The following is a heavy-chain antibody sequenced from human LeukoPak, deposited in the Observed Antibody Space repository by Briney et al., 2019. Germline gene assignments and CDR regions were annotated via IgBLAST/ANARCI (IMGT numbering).Heavy chain of an antibody. V-gene: IGHV1-3*01. CDR3: ARDHSATMISREDAFDI. Sequence: ASVKLSCKASGYTFTSYAMHWVRQAPGQRLEWMGWINAGNGNTKYSQKFQGRVTITRDTSASTAYMELSSLRSEDTAVYYCARDHSATMISREDAFDIWGQGTMVTVSS. D-gene: IGHD3-22*01. J-gene: IGHJ3*02. CDR1: GYTFTSYA. CDR2: INAGNGNT.